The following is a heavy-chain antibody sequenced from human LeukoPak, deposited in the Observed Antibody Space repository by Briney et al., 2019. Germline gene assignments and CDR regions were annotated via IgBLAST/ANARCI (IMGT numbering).Heavy chain of an antibody. Sequence: SQTLSLTCAISGDSVSSNSAAWNWISQSPSRGLEWLGRTYYRSKWYNDYAVSVKSRITINPDTSKNQFSLQLNSVTPEDTAVYYCAGGRAQFGHYYYYGMDVWGQGTTVTVSS. CDR3: AGGRAQFGHYYYYGMDV. D-gene: IGHD3-10*01. V-gene: IGHV6-1*01. CDR2: TYYRSKWYN. CDR1: GDSVSSNSAA. J-gene: IGHJ6*02.